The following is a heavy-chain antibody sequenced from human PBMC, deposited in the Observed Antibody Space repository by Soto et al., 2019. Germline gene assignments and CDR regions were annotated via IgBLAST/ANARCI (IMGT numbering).Heavy chain of an antibody. J-gene: IGHJ4*02. V-gene: IGHV1-18*01. Sequence: ASVKVSCKASGYTFTSYGISWVRQAPGQGLEWMGWISAYNGNTNYAQKLQGRVTMTTDTSTSTAYMELRSLRSDDTAVYYCAREPRHHSHYYDSATWGQGTLVTVSS. D-gene: IGHD3-22*01. CDR1: GYTFTSYG. CDR2: ISAYNGNT. CDR3: AREPRHHSHYYDSAT.